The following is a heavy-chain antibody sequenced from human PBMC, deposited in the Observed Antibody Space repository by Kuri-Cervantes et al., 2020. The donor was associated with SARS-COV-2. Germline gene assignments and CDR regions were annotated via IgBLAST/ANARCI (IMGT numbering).Heavy chain of an antibody. D-gene: IGHD5-24*01. V-gene: IGHV3-64D*08. CDR1: GFTFSSYA. CDR3: ARDLKESKGMDFDY. J-gene: IGHJ4*02. CDR2: ISSNGGST. Sequence: GESLKISCSASGFTFSSYAMHWVRQAPGKGLEYVSAISSNGGSTYYADSVKGRFTISRDNSKNTLYLQMSSLRAEDTAVYYCARDLKESKGMDFDYWGQGTLVTVSS.